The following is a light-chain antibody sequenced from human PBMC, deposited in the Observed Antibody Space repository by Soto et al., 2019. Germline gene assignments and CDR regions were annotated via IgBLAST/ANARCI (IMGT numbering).Light chain of an antibody. CDR3: SSYTSSNTLV. CDR2: EVS. Sequence: QSALTRRASVSGSPGQSITISCTGTSSDVGTYNYASWYQQHPGKAPKLMIFEVSDRPAGVSNRFSGSKSGNTASLTISGLQAEDDADYYCSSYTSSNTLVFGGGTKLTVL. CDR1: SSDVGTYNY. J-gene: IGLJ2*01. V-gene: IGLV2-14*01.